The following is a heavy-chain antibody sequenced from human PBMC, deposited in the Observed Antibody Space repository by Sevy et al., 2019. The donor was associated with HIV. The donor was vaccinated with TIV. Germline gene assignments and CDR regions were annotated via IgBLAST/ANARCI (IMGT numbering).Heavy chain of an antibody. CDR1: GYTFTGQY. V-gene: IGHV1-2*02. J-gene: IGHJ4*02. CDR2: INPNSGGT. D-gene: IGHD5-18*01. CDR3: ARDLRLRGYSYGYFEY. Sequence: ASVKVSCKASGYTFTGQYIHWVRQAPGQGLEWMGWINPNSGGTNYRQDFQGRVTLTRDTSITTAYMELSGLKSDDTAIYYCARDLRLRGYSYGYFEYWGQGTLVTVSS.